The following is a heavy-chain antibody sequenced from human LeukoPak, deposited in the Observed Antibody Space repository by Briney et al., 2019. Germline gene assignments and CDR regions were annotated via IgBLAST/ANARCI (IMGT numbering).Heavy chain of an antibody. CDR2: IYNDGSNK. CDR3: ARPTGSTGGDY. CDR1: GFTFSSYG. V-gene: IGHV3-33*08. D-gene: IGHD4-17*01. Sequence: GRSLRLSCAASGFTFSSYGMHWVRQAPGKGLEWVAVIYNDGSNKYYADSVKGRFTISRDNSKNTLFLQMNSLRAEDTAVYYFARPTGSTGGDYWGQGTLVTVSS. J-gene: IGHJ4*02.